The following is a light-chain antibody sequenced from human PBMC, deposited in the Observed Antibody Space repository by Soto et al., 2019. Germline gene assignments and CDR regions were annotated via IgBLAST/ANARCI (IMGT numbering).Light chain of an antibody. J-gene: IGKJ5*01. V-gene: IGKV1-9*01. CDR3: QQVNSFPST. CDR1: QGISSH. Sequence: SQLTQSPSSLSASVGDRVTITCRASQGISSHLAWYQQKPGKTPKLLIYAASTLQTGVPSRFSGGGSGTDFTLTLSSLQPEDFATYYCQQVNSFPSTFGQGTRLEIK. CDR2: AAS.